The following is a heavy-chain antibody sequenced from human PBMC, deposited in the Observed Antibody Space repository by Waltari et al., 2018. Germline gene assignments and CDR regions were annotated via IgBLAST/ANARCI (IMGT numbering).Heavy chain of an antibody. CDR2: IYYSGST. V-gene: IGHV4-39*07. D-gene: IGHD2-8*01. CDR1: GGSIRSSSYY. CDR3: AVLPLSEWGWYFDL. Sequence: QLQLQESGPGLVKPSETLSLTCTVPGGSIRSSSYYWGWIRQPPGKGLEWIGSIYYSGSTYYNPSLKSRVTISVDTSKNQFSLKLSSVTAADTAVYYCAVLPLSEWGWYFDLWGRGTLVTVSS. J-gene: IGHJ2*01.